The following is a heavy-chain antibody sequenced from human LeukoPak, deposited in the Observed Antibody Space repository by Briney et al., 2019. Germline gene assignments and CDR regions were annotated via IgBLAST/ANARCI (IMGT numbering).Heavy chain of an antibody. CDR3: ARYDSRGSASTRFDY. D-gene: IGHD3-16*01. CDR2: IYGTRST. Sequence: PSETLSLTCAVSGYSLGKNYYWGWIRQPPGKGLEWIGRIYGTRSTSYNPSLMNRVTMSVDTSKNHFSLPLTSVTAADTAVYYCARYDSRGSASTRFDYWGQGILVTISS. J-gene: IGHJ4*02. CDR1: GYSLGKNYY. V-gene: IGHV4-38-2*01.